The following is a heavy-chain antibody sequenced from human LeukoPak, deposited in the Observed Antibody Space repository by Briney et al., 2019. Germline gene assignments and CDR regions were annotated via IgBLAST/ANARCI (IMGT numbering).Heavy chain of an antibody. Sequence: SETLSLTCTVSGGSISSGIYYWSWIRQPAGKGLEWIGRIYSSGNTNYNPSLKSRVTISVDTSKNQFSLKLSSVTAADTAVYYCARAASLYYYMDVWGKGTTVTVSS. CDR2: IYSSGNT. V-gene: IGHV4-61*02. CDR3: ARAASLYYYMDV. D-gene: IGHD2-15*01. CDR1: GGSISSGIYY. J-gene: IGHJ6*03.